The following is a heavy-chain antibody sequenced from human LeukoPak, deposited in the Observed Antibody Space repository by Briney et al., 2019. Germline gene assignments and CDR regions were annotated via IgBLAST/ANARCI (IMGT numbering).Heavy chain of an antibody. J-gene: IGHJ5*02. V-gene: IGHV1-2*04. CDR3: ARAGIPYCSSTSCHRHNWFDP. D-gene: IGHD2-2*02. Sequence: ASVKVSCKASGYTFTGYYMHWVRQAPGQGLEWMGWINPNSGGTNYAQKFQGWVTMTRDTSISTAYMELSRLRSDDTAVYYCARAGIPYCSSTSCHRHNWFDPWGQGTLVTVSS. CDR1: GYTFTGYY. CDR2: INPNSGGT.